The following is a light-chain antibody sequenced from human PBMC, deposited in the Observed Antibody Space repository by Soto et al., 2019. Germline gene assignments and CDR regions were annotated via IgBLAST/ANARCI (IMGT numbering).Light chain of an antibody. V-gene: IGKV3-15*01. CDR1: QSVSSK. J-gene: IGKJ1*01. CDR3: QHYNSLLWT. CDR2: GAS. Sequence: EIVMTQSPATLSVSPGEGATLSCRASQSVSSKLAWYQQKPGQAPRLLIYGASTRATGMPARFSGSGSGTEFTLIISSLQSEDSAVYYCQHYNSLLWTFGQGTKVEIK.